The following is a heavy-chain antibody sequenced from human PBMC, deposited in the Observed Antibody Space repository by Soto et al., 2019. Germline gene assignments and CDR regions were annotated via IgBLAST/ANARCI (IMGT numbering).Heavy chain of an antibody. J-gene: IGHJ4*02. D-gene: IGHD3-10*01. V-gene: IGHV1-8*01. Sequence: ASVKVSCKASGYTFTSYDINWVRLVTGQGLEWMGWMNPNTGNAGYAQKFQGRVTITRDTSATTAYMELSSLKSEDTAIYYCAKDRITMVRGVLIVHYWGQGTLVTVSS. CDR3: AKDRITMVRGVLIVHY. CDR1: GYTFTSYD. CDR2: MNPNTGNA.